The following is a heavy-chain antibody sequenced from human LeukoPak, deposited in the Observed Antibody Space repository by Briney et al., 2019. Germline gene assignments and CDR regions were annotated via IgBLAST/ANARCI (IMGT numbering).Heavy chain of an antibody. J-gene: IGHJ4*02. CDR2: VYYSGST. D-gene: IGHD3-22*01. CDR3: ARHPYYYESRGYVY. V-gene: IGHV4-39*01. CDR1: GASISSSSYC. Sequence: PSDTLSLTCTVSGASISSSSYCCGWIREPPGKGLAVIGSVYYSGSTYYTPSLKSRVTISVDTSKNQFSLKLSSVTASATDVYYCARHPYYYESRGYVYWGQGTLVTVSS.